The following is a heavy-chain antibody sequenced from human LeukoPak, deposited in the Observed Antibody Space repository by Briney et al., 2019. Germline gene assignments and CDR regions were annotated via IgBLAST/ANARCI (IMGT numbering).Heavy chain of an antibody. CDR2: ISSSSYI. Sequence: PGGSLRLSCAASGFTFSSYTMNWVRQVPGKGLEWVSSISSSSYIYYVDSVKGRFTISRDNAKNSLYLQMNSLRGEDTAVYYCARDPEESNPLDYWGQGTLITVSS. CDR1: GFTFSSYT. V-gene: IGHV3-21*04. J-gene: IGHJ4*02. CDR3: ARDPEESNPLDY.